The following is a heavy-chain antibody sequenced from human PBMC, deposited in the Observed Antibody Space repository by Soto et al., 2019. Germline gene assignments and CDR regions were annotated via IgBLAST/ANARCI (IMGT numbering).Heavy chain of an antibody. CDR3: AREAGYCSRTSCYRRAFDT. J-gene: IGHJ3*02. CDR1: GFTFSGHW. CDR2: INTDGATS. D-gene: IGHD2-2*01. V-gene: IGHV3-74*03. Sequence: EVQLVESGGDLVQPGGSLRLSCAASGFTFSGHWMHWVRQVPGKGLEWVSRINTDGATSTYADSVKGRFTISRDNAKNTRYQQMSALRAEDTALYYGAREAGYCSRTSCYRRAFDTWGQGTTVTVSS.